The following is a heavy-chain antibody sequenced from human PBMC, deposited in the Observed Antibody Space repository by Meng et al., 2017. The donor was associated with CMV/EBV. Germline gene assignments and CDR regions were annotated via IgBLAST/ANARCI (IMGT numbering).Heavy chain of an antibody. CDR1: GYTFTSYY. CDR3: ATHPKGAAGTVDY. CDR2: INPSGGST. Sequence: ASVLVSCKASGYTFTSYYMHWVRQAAGQGLEWLGIINPSGGSTSYAQKFQGRVTMTRDTSTSTVYMELSSLRSEDTAVYYCATHPKGAAGTVDYWGQGTLVTVSS. V-gene: IGHV1-46*01. J-gene: IGHJ4*02. D-gene: IGHD6-13*01.